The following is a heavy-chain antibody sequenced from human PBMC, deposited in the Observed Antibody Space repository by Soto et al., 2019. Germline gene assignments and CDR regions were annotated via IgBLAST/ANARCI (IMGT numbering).Heavy chain of an antibody. CDR1: GFTFSSYA. CDR3: ARGSRRSSPGYYYYGMDV. Sequence: GGSLRLSCAASGFTFSSYAMHWVRQAPGKGLEWVAVISYDGSNKYYADSVKGRFTISRDNSKNTLYLQMNSLRAEDTAVYYCARGSRRSSPGYYYYGMDVWGQGTTVTVSS. CDR2: ISYDGSNK. J-gene: IGHJ6*02. D-gene: IGHD3-10*01. V-gene: IGHV3-30-3*01.